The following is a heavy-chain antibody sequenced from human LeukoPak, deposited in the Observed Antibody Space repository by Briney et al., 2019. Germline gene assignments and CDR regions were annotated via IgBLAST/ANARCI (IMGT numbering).Heavy chain of an antibody. V-gene: IGHV3-7*01. Sequence: GGSLRLSCAASGFTFSDYWMHWVRQAPGKGLEWVANIKEDGSEKYYGDSVKGRFTISRDNAKNSLYLEMNSLRVEDTAVYYCARDSSGYQWGQGTLVTVSS. CDR3: ARDSSGYQ. CDR2: IKEDGSEK. D-gene: IGHD3-22*01. CDR1: GFTFSDYW. J-gene: IGHJ4*02.